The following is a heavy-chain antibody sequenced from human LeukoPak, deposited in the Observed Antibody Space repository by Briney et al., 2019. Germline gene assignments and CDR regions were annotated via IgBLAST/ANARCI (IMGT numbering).Heavy chain of an antibody. J-gene: IGHJ4*02. Sequence: SETLSLTCTVSGGSISRYYWSWIRQPPGKGLEWIGYIYYSGSTNYNPSLKSRVTISVDTSKNQFSLKLSSVTAADTAVYYCARASRSSSPFDYWGQGTLVTVSS. V-gene: IGHV4-59*01. CDR1: GGSISRYY. CDR2: IYYSGST. D-gene: IGHD6-13*01. CDR3: ARASRSSSPFDY.